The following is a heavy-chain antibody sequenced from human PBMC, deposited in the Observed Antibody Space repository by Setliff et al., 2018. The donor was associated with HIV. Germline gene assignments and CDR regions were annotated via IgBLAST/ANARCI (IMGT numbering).Heavy chain of an antibody. CDR3: ATDPTSYCTGGNCHSGRFAS. J-gene: IGHJ4*02. CDR1: GGSFSGHS. D-gene: IGHD2-15*01. V-gene: IGHV4-34*01. CDR2: INRSGSA. Sequence: PSETLSLTCAVYGGSFSGHSWTWIRQPPGKGLEWIGEINRSGSANYNRSLKSRVTISVDTSRNEFSLKLSSVTAADTAVYYCATDPTSYCTGGNCHSGRFASWGQGTLVTVSS.